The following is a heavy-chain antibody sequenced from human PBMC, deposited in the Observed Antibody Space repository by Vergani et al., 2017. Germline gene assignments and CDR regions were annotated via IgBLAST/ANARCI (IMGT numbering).Heavy chain of an antibody. D-gene: IGHD1-26*01. CDR2: ISGSGGST. V-gene: IGHV3-23*01. CDR1: GFTFSSYA. CDR3: AKDLGNYSGSYRGLAFDI. J-gene: IGHJ3*02. Sequence: EVQLLESGGGLVQPGGSLRLSCAASGFTFSSYAMSWVRQAPGKGLEWVSAISGSGGSTSYGDSVKGRFTISRDNSKNTLYLQMNSLRAEDTAVYYCAKDLGNYSGSYRGLAFDIWGQGTMVTVSS.